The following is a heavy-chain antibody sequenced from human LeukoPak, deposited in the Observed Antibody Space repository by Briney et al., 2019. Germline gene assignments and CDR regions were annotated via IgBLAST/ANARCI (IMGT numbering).Heavy chain of an antibody. Sequence: SETLSLTCTVSGGSISSYYWSWIRQPAGKGLEWIGRIYTSGSTSYNPSLKSRVTMSVDTSKNQFSLKLSSVTAADTAVYYCARGYYYDSSGYYYTGAFDIWGQGTMVTVSS. D-gene: IGHD3-22*01. J-gene: IGHJ3*02. CDR1: GGSISSYY. CDR3: ARGYYYDSSGYYYTGAFDI. CDR2: IYTSGST. V-gene: IGHV4-4*07.